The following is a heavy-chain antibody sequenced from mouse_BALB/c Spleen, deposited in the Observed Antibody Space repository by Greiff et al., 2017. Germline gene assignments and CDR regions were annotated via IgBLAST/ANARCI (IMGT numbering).Heavy chain of an antibody. CDR1: GYSFTGYN. CDR2: IDPYCGGT. J-gene: IGHJ4*01. V-gene: IGHV1S135*01. D-gene: IGHD2-10*02. Sequence: EVQLQQSGPELEKPGASVKLSCKASGYSFTGYNMNWVKQSDGKSLEWIGNIDPYCGGTSYNQKFKGKATLTVDKSSTTAYMQLKSLTSEDSAVYLCASEGYGNPYYAMDYWGQGTSVTVSS. CDR3: ASEGYGNPYYAMDY.